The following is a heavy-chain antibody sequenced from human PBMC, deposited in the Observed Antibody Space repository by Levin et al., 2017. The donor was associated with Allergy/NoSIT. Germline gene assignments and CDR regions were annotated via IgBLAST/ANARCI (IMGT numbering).Heavy chain of an antibody. V-gene: IGHV3-23*01. J-gene: IGHJ6*02. CDR3: AKDLGYCRSTSCYTLGSDYYYGMDV. CDR1: GFTFSSYA. CDR2: ISGSGGST. D-gene: IGHD2-2*02. Sequence: GESLKISCAASGFTFSSYAMSWVRQAPGKGLEWVSAISGSGGSTYYADSVKGRFTISRDNSKNTLYLQMNSLRAEDTAVYYCAKDLGYCRSTSCYTLGSDYYYGMDVWGQGTTVTVSS.